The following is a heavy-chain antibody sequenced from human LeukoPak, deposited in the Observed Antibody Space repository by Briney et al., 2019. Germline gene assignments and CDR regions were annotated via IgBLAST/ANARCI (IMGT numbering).Heavy chain of an antibody. V-gene: IGHV3-7*04. CDR1: GFTFSSYW. D-gene: IGHD3-3*01. J-gene: IGHJ4*02. Sequence: GGSLRLSCAASGFTFSSYWMSWVRQAPGKGREWVANIKQDGSEKYYVDSVKGRFTISRDNAKNSLYLQMNSLRAEDTAVYYCARASSVTIFDVVDPFDYWCQGTLVTVSS. CDR3: ARASSVTIFDVVDPFDY. CDR2: IKQDGSEK.